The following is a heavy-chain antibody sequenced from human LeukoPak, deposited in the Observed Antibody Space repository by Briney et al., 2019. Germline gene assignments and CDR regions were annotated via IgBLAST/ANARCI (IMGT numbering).Heavy chain of an antibody. J-gene: IGHJ4*02. CDR1: GYSISSGYY. CDR2: IYHSGST. CDR3: ARDPVEDY. D-gene: IGHD5-24*01. Sequence: SSETLSLTCTVSGYSISSGYYWGWIRQPPGKGLEWIGSIYHSGSTYYNPSLKSRVTISVDTSKNQFSLKLSSVTAADTAVYYCARDPVEDYWGQGTLVTVSS. V-gene: IGHV4-38-2*02.